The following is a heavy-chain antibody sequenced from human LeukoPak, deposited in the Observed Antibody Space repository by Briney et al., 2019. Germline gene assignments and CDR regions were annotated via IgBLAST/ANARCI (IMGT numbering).Heavy chain of an antibody. D-gene: IGHD2-2*01. Sequence: PSETLSLTCAVSGGSISSSNWWGWVRQPPGKGLEWIGEIYHSGSTNYNPSLKSRVTISVDKSKNQFSLKLSSVTAADTAVYYCARSHIVVVPASTYYYYYGMDVWGKGTTVTVSS. CDR1: GGSISSSNW. CDR2: IYHSGST. J-gene: IGHJ6*04. V-gene: IGHV4-4*02. CDR3: ARSHIVVVPASTYYYYYGMDV.